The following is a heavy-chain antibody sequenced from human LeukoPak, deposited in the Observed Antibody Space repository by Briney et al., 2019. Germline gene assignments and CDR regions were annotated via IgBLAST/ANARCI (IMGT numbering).Heavy chain of an antibody. CDR2: IYYSGST. Sequence: SETLSLTCTVSGGSISSYYWSWIRQPPGKGLEWIGYIYYSGSTNYNPSLKSRVTISVDTSKNQFSLKLSSVTAADTAVYYCARAGYCSSTSCYRTDAFDIWGQGTMVTVSS. J-gene: IGHJ3*02. V-gene: IGHV4-59*01. CDR1: GGSISSYY. D-gene: IGHD2-2*01. CDR3: ARAGYCSSTSCYRTDAFDI.